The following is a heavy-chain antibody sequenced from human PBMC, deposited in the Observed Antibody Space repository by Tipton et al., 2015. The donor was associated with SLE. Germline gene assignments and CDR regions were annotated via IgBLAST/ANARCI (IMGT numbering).Heavy chain of an antibody. CDR3: AKDWQQQWLVTGGFAY. J-gene: IGHJ4*02. CDR1: GFTFSSYG. V-gene: IGHV3-30*18. D-gene: IGHD6-19*01. CDR2: ISYDGSNK. Sequence: SLRLSCAASGFTFSSYGMHWVRQAPGKGLEWVAVISYDGSNKYYADSVKGRFTISRDNSKNTLYLQMNSLRAEDTAVYHCAKDWQQQWLVTGGFAYWGQGTLVTVSS.